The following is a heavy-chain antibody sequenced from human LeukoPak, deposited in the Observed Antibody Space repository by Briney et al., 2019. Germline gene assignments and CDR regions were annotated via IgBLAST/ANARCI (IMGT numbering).Heavy chain of an antibody. CDR3: ARRSAPKDAFDI. CDR1: GFPFSSYA. Sequence: GGSLRLSCAASGFPFSSYALHWVRQPPGKGLEWVAVISYDGSNKYYADSVKGRFTIARDNAKNTLYLQMNSLRAEDTAVYYCARRSAPKDAFDIWGQGTMVTVSS. CDR2: ISYDGSNK. V-gene: IGHV3-30*04. J-gene: IGHJ3*02.